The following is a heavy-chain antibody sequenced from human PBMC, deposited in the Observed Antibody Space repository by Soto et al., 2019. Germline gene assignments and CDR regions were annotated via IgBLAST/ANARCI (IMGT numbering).Heavy chain of an antibody. Sequence: PRGCLILQSAVSGGTFTHYALSWIRQAPGQGLEWVATISGIGGSTYLADSVKGRLSISRDNSKNKVSLLMNSLRAEDTAVYFCARGSSGYISSWYYFDYWGRGTLVPVSS. CDR3: ARGSSGYISSWYYFDY. V-gene: IGHV3-23*01. CDR2: ISGIGGST. D-gene: IGHD6-13*01. CDR1: GGTFTHYA. J-gene: IGHJ4*02.